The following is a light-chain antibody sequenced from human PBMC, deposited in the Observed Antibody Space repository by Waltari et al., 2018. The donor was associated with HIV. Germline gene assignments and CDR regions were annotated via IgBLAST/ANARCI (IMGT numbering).Light chain of an antibody. J-gene: IGLJ1*01. V-gene: IGLV2-14*01. CDR1: SSDVGRYNY. CDR2: EVL. CDR3: SSYTINNDYV. Sequence: QSALTQPASVSGSPGQSITISCTGTSSDVGRYNYVSWYHPHPGKAPKLMIYEVLNRPSGISNRFSGSKSGNTASLTISGLQAEDEADYYCSSYTINNDYVFGTGTRVTVL.